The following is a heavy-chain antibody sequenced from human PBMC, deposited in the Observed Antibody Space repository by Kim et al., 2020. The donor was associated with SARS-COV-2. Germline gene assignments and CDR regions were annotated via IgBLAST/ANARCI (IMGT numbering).Heavy chain of an antibody. CDR3: ARPHSAAYSRAFDY. D-gene: IGHD1-26*01. Sequence: SLKGRFTIPRDDSKNTLFLQILALRVEDTAIYYCARPHSAAYSRAFDYWGQGTMVTVSS. V-gene: IGHV3-53*01. J-gene: IGHJ3*01.